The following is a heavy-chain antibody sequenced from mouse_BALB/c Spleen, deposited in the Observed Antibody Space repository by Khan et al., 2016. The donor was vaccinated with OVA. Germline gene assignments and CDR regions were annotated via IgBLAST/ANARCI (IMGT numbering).Heavy chain of an antibody. J-gene: IGHJ4*01. CDR3: ARNTFYYTMDY. CDR1: GFSLTSYG. CDR2: IWSDGYT. V-gene: IGHV2-6*02. Sequence: QVQLKQSGPGLVAPSQSLSITCTVSGFSLTSYGVHWVRQPPGKGLEWLVVIWSDGYTTYISALKSRLSISKDNSKSQVFLKINSLQTDDTVMYYCARNTFYYTMDYWGQGTSVTVSS.